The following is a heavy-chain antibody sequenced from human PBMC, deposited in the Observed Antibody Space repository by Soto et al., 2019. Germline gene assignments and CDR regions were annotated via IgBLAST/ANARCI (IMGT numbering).Heavy chain of an antibody. D-gene: IGHD3-16*01. CDR3: ARDEGGTTAIGG. CDR2: SYYSGST. Sequence: QVQLQESGPGLVKPSQTLSLTCTVYGGSISSGGYYWSWIRQHPVKGLEWIGYSYYSGSTYYNPSLKSRVTISVYTSKNQFSLKLSSVTAADTAVYYCARDEGGTTAIGGWGQGTLVTVSS. J-gene: IGHJ4*02. V-gene: IGHV4-31*03. CDR1: GGSISSGGYY.